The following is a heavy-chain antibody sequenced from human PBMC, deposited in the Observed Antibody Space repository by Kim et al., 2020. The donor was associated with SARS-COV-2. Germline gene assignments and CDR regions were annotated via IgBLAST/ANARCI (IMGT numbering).Heavy chain of an antibody. Sequence: RCRGRVTITADKSTSTAYMELSSLRSEDTAVYYCARSGYYYDSSGYAFDYWGQGTLVTVSS. CDR3: ARSGYYYDSSGYAFDY. J-gene: IGHJ4*02. V-gene: IGHV1-69*02. D-gene: IGHD3-22*01.